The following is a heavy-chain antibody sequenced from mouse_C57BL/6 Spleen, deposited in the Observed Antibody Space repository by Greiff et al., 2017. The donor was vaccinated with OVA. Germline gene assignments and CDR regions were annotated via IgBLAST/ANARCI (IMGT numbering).Heavy chain of an antibody. CDR2: IRNKANGYTT. J-gene: IGHJ4*01. CDR3: ARYEEDGPGVHYYAMDY. Sequence: EVQRVESGGGLVQPGGSLSLSCAASGFTFTDYYMSWVRQPPGKALEWLGFIRNKANGYTTEYSASVKGRFTISRDNSQSILYLQMNALRAEDSATYCCARYEEDGPGVHYYAMDYWGQGTSVTVSS. D-gene: IGHD2-3*01. V-gene: IGHV7-3*01. CDR1: GFTFTDYY.